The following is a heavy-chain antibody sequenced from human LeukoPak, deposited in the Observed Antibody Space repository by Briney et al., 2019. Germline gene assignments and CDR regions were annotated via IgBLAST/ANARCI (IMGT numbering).Heavy chain of an antibody. CDR1: GFTFSSYS. V-gene: IGHV3-48*01. D-gene: IGHD4-17*01. CDR3: TRVEYGDYPGDY. CDR2: VTSSSGAI. Sequence: PGGSLRLSCAASGFTFSSYSMNWVRQAPGKGLEWISYVTSSSGAIYYADSVKGRFTISRDNAKNSLYLQMNGLRAEDTAVYYCTRVEYGDYPGDYWGQGTLVTVSS. J-gene: IGHJ4*02.